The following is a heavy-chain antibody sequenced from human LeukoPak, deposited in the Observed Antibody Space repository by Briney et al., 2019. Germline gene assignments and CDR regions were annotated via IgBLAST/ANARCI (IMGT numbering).Heavy chain of an antibody. CDR1: GYTFTSYY. Sequence: ASVKVSCKASGYTFTSYYMHWVRQAPGQGLEWMGIINPSGGSTSYAQKFQGRVTMTRDTSTSTVCMELSSLRSEDTAVYYCARDGPLVVWDPWGQGTLVTVSS. CDR3: ARDGPLVVWDP. J-gene: IGHJ5*02. CDR2: INPSGGST. V-gene: IGHV1-46*01. D-gene: IGHD2-8*02.